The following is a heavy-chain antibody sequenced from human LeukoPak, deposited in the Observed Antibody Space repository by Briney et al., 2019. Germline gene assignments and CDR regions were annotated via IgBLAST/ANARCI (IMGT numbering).Heavy chain of an antibody. V-gene: IGHV4-31*03. D-gene: IGHD1-7*01. J-gene: IGHJ5*02. Sequence: SQTLSLTCTVSGGSISSGGYYWSWIRQPPGKGLEWIGYIYYSGSTYYNPSLKSRVTISIDTSKNQFSLKLSSVPAADTAVYYCARTGTPSDNWFDPWGQGTLVTVSS. CDR1: GGSISSGGYY. CDR3: ARTGTPSDNWFDP. CDR2: IYYSGST.